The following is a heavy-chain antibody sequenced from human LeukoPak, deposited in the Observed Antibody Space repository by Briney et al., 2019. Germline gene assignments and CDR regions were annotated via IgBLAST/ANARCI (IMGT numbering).Heavy chain of an antibody. V-gene: IGHV3-11*05. CDR1: GFTFMVFN. CDR3: ARERQPRYCVVAD. Sequence: GGSLRHSSAQPGFTFMVFNLCSSPQAPGKGLEWVSYISSSSSYTNYADSVKGRFTISRDNAKNSLYLQMNSLRAEDTAVYYWARERQPRYCVVADWGQGTTVTVSS. J-gene: IGHJ6*02. D-gene: IGHD2-15*01. CDR2: ISSSSSYT.